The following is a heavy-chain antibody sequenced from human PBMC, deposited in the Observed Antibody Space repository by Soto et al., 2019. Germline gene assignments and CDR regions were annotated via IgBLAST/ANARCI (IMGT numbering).Heavy chain of an antibody. CDR1: GFTFSSYG. CDR3: AKGALVAKTDRPVDY. D-gene: IGHD5-12*01. CDR2: ISYDGSNK. V-gene: IGHV3-30*18. Sequence: QVQLVESGGGVVQPGRSLRLSCAASGFTFSSYGMHWVRQAPGKGLEWVAVISYDGSNKYYADSVKGRFTISRDNSKNTLYLQMNSLRAEDTAVYYCAKGALVAKTDRPVDYWGQGTLVTVSS. J-gene: IGHJ4*02.